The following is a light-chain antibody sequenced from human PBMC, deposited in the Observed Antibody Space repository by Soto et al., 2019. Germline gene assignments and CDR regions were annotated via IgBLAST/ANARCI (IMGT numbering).Light chain of an antibody. CDR1: QDISNY. Sequence: DIQMNQSPSSLSASVGDRVTITCQASQDISNYLNWYQQKPGKAPKLLIYDASNLETGVPSRFSGSGSGTDFTFTISSLQPEDIATYYCQQYDNPSITFGQGTRLEIK. V-gene: IGKV1-33*01. CDR2: DAS. J-gene: IGKJ5*01. CDR3: QQYDNPSIT.